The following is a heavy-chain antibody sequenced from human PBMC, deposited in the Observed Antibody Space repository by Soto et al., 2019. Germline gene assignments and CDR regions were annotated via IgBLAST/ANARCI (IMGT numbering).Heavy chain of an antibody. Sequence: PGGSLRLSCAASGFTFSSYAMSWVRQAPGKGLEWVSAISGSGGSTYYADSVKGRFTISRDNSKNTLYLQMNSLRAEDTAVYYCAKDGYSSSWYTIDYYYYMDVWGKGTTVTVSS. CDR2: ISGSGGST. J-gene: IGHJ6*03. D-gene: IGHD6-13*01. V-gene: IGHV3-23*01. CDR3: AKDGYSSSWYTIDYYYYMDV. CDR1: GFTFSSYA.